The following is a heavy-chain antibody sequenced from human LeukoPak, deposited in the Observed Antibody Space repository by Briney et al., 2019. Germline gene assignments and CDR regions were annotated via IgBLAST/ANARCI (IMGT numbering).Heavy chain of an antibody. CDR1: GGSISSYY. CDR3: ARAEYYYDSSGRDYYFDY. Sequence: SETLSLTCTFSGGSISSYYWSWIRQPAGKGLEWIGRIYTSGSTNYNPSLKSRVTMSVDTSKNQFSLKLSSVTAADTAVYYCARAEYYYDSSGRDYYFDYWGQGTLVTVSS. J-gene: IGHJ4*02. V-gene: IGHV4-4*07. CDR2: IYTSGST. D-gene: IGHD3-22*01.